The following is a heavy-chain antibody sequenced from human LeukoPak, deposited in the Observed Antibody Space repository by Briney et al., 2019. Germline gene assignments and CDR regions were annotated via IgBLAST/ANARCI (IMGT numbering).Heavy chain of an antibody. J-gene: IGHJ4*02. Sequence: ASVKVSCKVSGYTLTELSMHWVRQAPGQRLEWMGWINAGNGNTKYSQKFQGRVTITRDTSASTAYMELSSLRSEDTAVYYCARVTDYGGNPYYFDYWGQGTLVTVSS. CDR2: INAGNGNT. V-gene: IGHV1-3*01. CDR3: ARVTDYGGNPYYFDY. D-gene: IGHD4-23*01. CDR1: GYTLTELS.